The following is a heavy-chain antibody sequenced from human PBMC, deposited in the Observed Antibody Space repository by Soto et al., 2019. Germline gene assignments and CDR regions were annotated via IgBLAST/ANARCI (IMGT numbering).Heavy chain of an antibody. CDR2: ISPYDGNT. J-gene: IGHJ4*02. V-gene: IGHV1-18*01. CDR3: ARDDKAAASGTTYYFDY. D-gene: IGHD6-13*01. CDR1: GYTFTNYG. Sequence: QVQLVQSEAEVKKPGASVKVSCKASGYTFTNYGLSWVRQAPGQGLEWMAWISPYDGNTHYAQKLQGRITVTTDTSTSPAYIELRSLRSDDTAVYFCARDDKAAASGTTYYFDYWGQGTLVTVSS.